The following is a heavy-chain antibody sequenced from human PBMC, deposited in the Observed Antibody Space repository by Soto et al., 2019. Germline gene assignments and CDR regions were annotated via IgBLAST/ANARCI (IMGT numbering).Heavy chain of an antibody. CDR1: GFTFSSYD. CDR3: ARARITIFGVVILAAMDV. D-gene: IGHD3-3*01. J-gene: IGHJ6*03. V-gene: IGHV3-13*01. CDR2: IGTAGDT. Sequence: PAGSLRLSCAASGFTFSSYDMHWVRQATGKGLEWVSAIGTAGDTYYPGSVKGRFTISRENAKNSLYLQMNSLRAGDTAVYYCARARITIFGVVILAAMDVWGKGTTVTVSS.